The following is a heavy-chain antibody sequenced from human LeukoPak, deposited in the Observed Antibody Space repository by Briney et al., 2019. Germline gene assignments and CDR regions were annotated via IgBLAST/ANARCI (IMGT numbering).Heavy chain of an antibody. CDR1: GGSISSYY. J-gene: IGHJ4*02. CDR3: ARVRAPVDILTGRYGYYFDY. D-gene: IGHD3-9*01. Sequence: PSETLSLTCTVSGGSISSYYWSWIRQPPGKGLEWIGYIYYSGSTNYNPSLKSRVTISIDTSKNQFSLKLSSVTAADTAVYYCARVRAPVDILTGRYGYYFDYWGQGTLVTVSS. CDR2: IYYSGST. V-gene: IGHV4-59*01.